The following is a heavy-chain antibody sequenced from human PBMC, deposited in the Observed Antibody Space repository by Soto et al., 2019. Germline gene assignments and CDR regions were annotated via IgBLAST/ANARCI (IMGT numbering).Heavy chain of an antibody. Sequence: QVQLVESGGGVVQPGRSLRLSCAASGFTFSSYGMHWVRQAPGKGLEWVAVISYDGSNKYYADSVKGRFTISRDNSKNTLYLPMNSLRAEDTAGYYCAKIVGRDGWIDYWGQGTLVTVSS. D-gene: IGHD6-19*01. V-gene: IGHV3-30*18. CDR3: AKIVGRDGWIDY. CDR2: ISYDGSNK. J-gene: IGHJ4*02. CDR1: GFTFSSYG.